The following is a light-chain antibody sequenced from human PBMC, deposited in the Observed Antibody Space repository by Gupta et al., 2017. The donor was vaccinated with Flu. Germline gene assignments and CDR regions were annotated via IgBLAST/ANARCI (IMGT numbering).Light chain of an antibody. V-gene: IGKV2D-29*01. J-gene: IGKJ5*01. CDR3: KHDIQAPIT. CDR1: QGLMHGVGKIY. CDR2: EAS. Sequence: ISRKSTQGLMHGVGKIYLYWYLRKPGQPTHLLVYEASNRIPGVASMSGSGGGGTDSTLISSRVEDEDVGYYCWKHDIQAPITFGQGTRLEIK.